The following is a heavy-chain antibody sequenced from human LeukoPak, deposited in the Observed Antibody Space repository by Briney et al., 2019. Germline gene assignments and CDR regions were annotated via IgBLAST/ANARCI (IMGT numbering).Heavy chain of an antibody. Sequence: GGSLLQCCAAPRFTFGSYGMHSVRQATAKGLGWVAVISSEESNTDHEDSVKGRFTISRDNSKNTLYLQMSSLRAEDTAVYYCAKERYSGSYYFGYWGQGTLVTVSS. J-gene: IGHJ4*02. CDR2: ISSEESNT. D-gene: IGHD1-26*01. CDR1: RFTFGSYG. CDR3: AKERYSGSYYFGY. V-gene: IGHV3-30*18.